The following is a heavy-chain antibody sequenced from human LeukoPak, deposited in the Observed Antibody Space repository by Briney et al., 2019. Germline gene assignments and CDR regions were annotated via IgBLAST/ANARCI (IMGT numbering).Heavy chain of an antibody. CDR1: GLTFSSYA. V-gene: IGHV3-64D*09. D-gene: IGHD6-13*01. CDR3: VKDRGQLVRDFDY. J-gene: IGHJ4*02. CDR2: ISSNGGST. Sequence: GGSLRLSCAASGLTFSSYAMSWVRQAPGKGLEYVSAISSNGGSTYYADSVKGRFTISRDNSKNTLYLQMSSLRVEDTAVYYCVKDRGQLVRDFDYWGQGTLVTVSS.